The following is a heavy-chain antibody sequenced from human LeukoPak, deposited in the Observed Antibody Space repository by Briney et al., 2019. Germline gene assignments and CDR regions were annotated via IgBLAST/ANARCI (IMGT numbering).Heavy chain of an antibody. CDR1: GFTFSSYE. CDR3: ARDYYDTSGYWNDI. V-gene: IGHV3-48*03. D-gene: IGHD3-22*01. CDR2: ISSSGSTI. J-gene: IGHJ3*02. Sequence: PGGSLRLSCAASGFTFSSYEMNWVRQAPGKGLEWVSYISSSGSTIYYADSVKGRFTISRDNAKNSLYLQMNSLRAEDTAVYYCARDYYDTSGYWNDIWGQGTMVTVSS.